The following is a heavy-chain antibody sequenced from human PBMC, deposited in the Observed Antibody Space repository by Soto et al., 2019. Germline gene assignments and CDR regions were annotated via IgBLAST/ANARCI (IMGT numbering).Heavy chain of an antibody. V-gene: IGHV3-74*01. D-gene: IGHD3-10*01. CDR3: ARGVRNYYGMDV. J-gene: IGHJ6*02. Sequence: EVQLVESGGGLVQPGGSLRLSCAASGFTFTNYWIHWVRQAPGKGLVWVSRISYDESSTNYADSVKGRFTISRDNAKNTVYLQMNSLRAEDTAVYYCARGVRNYYGMDVGGQGSMVTVSS. CDR1: GFTFTNYW. CDR2: ISYDESST.